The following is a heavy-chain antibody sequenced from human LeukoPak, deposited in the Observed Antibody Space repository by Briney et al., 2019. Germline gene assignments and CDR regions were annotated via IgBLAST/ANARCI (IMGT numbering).Heavy chain of an antibody. CDR1: GFTVSGNY. CDR3: ASRDKGYYYGMDV. Sequence: PGGSLRLSCAASGFTVSGNYMSWVRQAPGKGLEWVSLLYSGGSTYYADSVKGRFSISRDNSKNTLYLQMNSLRAEGTAVYYCASRDKGYYYGMDVWGQGTTVTVSS. J-gene: IGHJ6*02. CDR2: LYSGGST. V-gene: IGHV3-66*01. D-gene: IGHD5-24*01.